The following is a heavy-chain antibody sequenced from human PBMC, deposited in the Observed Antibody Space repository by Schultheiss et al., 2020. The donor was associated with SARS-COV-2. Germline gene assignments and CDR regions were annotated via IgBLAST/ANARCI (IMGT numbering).Heavy chain of an antibody. J-gene: IGHJ6*03. CDR1: GGSFSGYY. V-gene: IGHV4-34*01. D-gene: IGHD3-3*01. Sequence: SETLSLTCAVYGGSFSGYYWSWIRQPPGKGLEWIGEINHSGSTNYNPSLKSRVTISVDTSKNQFSLKLSSVTAADTAVYYCARHFIMYDFWSGYLPTGYYYYMDVWGKGTTVTVSS. CDR3: ARHFIMYDFWSGYLPTGYYYYMDV. CDR2: INHSGST.